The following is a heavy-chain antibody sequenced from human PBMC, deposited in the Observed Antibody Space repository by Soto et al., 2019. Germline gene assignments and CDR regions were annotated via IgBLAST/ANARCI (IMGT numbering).Heavy chain of an antibody. CDR2: ISSSSSYI. D-gene: IGHD3-16*02. CDR1: GFTFSSYS. CDR3: ARDTRHLGELSLRLDY. V-gene: IGHV3-21*01. Sequence: GGSLRLSCAASGFTFSSYSMNWVRQAPGKGLEWVSSISSSSSYIYYADSVKGRLTISRDNAKNSLYLQMNSLRAEDTAVYYCARDTRHLGELSLRLDYWGQGTLVTVSS. J-gene: IGHJ4*02.